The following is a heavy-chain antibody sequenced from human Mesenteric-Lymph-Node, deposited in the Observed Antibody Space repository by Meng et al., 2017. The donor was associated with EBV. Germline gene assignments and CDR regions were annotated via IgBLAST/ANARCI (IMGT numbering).Heavy chain of an antibody. Sequence: QTTLKESGPTLVKPTQTLTLTCTFSGFSLSTNGGGVGWIRQPPGKALEWLALIYWDDDKEYSPSLKSRLTITKDTSKDQVVLTMTNMDPVDTATYYCAHRGSSWFFDYWGQGTLVTVSS. CDR1: GFSLSTNGGG. CDR2: IYWDDDK. CDR3: AHRGSSWFFDY. J-gene: IGHJ4*02. D-gene: IGHD6-13*01. V-gene: IGHV2-5*02.